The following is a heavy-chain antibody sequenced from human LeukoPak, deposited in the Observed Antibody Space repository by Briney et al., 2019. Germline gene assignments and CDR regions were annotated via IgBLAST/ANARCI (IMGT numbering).Heavy chain of an antibody. Sequence: GGSLRLSCAASGFTFSDYYMSWIRQAPGKGLEWVANIKPDGSQKYYVDSVKGRFSISRDNAKNSLYLQISSLRAEDTAVYYCARQQQLTLPPYFDYWGQGTLVTVSS. V-gene: IGHV3-7*01. J-gene: IGHJ4*02. CDR1: GFTFSDYY. D-gene: IGHD6-13*01. CDR2: IKPDGSQK. CDR3: ARQQQLTLPPYFDY.